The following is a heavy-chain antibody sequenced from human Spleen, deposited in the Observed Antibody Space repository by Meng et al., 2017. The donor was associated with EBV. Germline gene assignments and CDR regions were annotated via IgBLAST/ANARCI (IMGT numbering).Heavy chain of an antibody. J-gene: IGHJ4*02. D-gene: IGHD3-10*01. CDR3: ASESGRGYTPDY. CDR1: GGPFRNYA. V-gene: IGHV1-69*01. CDR2: FLPTLGAP. Sequence: QVQLVQSAAEVKKPGSSVKVSCKTSGGPFRNYAISWVRQAPGQGLEWLGGFLPTLGAPNYAQKFHGRVSITADESTSTYYMDLSSLRSEDTAVYYCASESGRGYTPDYWGQGTLVTVSS.